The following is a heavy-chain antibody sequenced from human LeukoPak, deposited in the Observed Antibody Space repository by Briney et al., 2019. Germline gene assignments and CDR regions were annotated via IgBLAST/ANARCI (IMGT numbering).Heavy chain of an antibody. Sequence: GASVKVSCKASGYIFTGYYMHWVRQAPGQGLEWMEWINPNSGGTNYAQKFQGRVTMTRDTSISTAYMELSRLRSDDTAVYYCARAVYYGSGSDGPNYYYYYMDVWGKGTTVTVSS. CDR1: GYIFTGYY. D-gene: IGHD3-10*01. CDR3: ARAVYYGSGSDGPNYYYYYMDV. CDR2: INPNSGGT. V-gene: IGHV1-2*02. J-gene: IGHJ6*03.